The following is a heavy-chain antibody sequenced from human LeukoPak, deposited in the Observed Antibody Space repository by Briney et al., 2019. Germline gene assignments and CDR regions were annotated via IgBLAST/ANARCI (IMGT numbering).Heavy chain of an antibody. CDR2: ISAYNGNT. J-gene: IGHJ4*02. D-gene: IGHD3-10*01. CDR1: GYTFTSYG. V-gene: IGHV1-18*01. CDR3: ARHIQAYYYGSGSQYDY. Sequence: ASVKVSCKASGYTFTSYGISSIQQAPGQGLQWIGWISAYNGNTNYAQKLQGRVTMTTDTSTSTAYMELRSLRSDDTAVYYCARHIQAYYYGSGSQYDYWGQGTLVTVSS.